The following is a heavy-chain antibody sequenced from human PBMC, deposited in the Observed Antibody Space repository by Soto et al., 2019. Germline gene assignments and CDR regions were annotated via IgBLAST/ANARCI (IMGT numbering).Heavy chain of an antibody. V-gene: IGHV1-18*04. Sequence: ASVKVSCKASGYTSSDFGISWVRQAPGQGLEWMGWVSGNNGASNPAPKVQGRITMTLDTSTGVSYMALRSLRSDDTAIYYCVRDQKYFRVNGNWFDSWGQGTLVTVS. J-gene: IGHJ5*01. CDR1: GYTSSDFG. CDR3: VRDQKYFRVNGNWFDS. CDR2: VSGNNGAS. D-gene: IGHD2-2*01.